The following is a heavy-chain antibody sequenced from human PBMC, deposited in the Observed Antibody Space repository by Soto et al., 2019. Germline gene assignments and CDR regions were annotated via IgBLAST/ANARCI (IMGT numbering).Heavy chain of an antibody. CDR1: GFTFSNYG. D-gene: IGHD3-10*01. V-gene: IGHV3-30*18. J-gene: IGHJ4*02. CDR2: ISYDGNNK. CDR3: AKDWGYYGSGSSYFDY. Sequence: GGSLRLSCAASGFTFSNYGIHWVRQAPGKGLEWVAVISYDGNNKYYADSVKGRFTISRDNSKNTLYLQMNSLGAEDTAVYYCAKDWGYYGSGSSYFDYWGQGTLVTVSS.